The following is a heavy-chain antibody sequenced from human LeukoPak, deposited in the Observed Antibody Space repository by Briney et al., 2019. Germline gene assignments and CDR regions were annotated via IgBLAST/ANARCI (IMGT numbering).Heavy chain of an antibody. CDR2: INHSGST. V-gene: IGHV4-34*01. CDR1: GGSFSGYY. D-gene: IGHD3-22*01. J-gene: IGHJ6*02. CDR3: ARHDKIVYGDYYYGMDV. Sequence: PSETLSLTCAVYGGSFSGYYWSWIRQPPGKGLEWIGEINHSGSTNYNPSLKSRVTISVDTSKNQFSLKLSSVTAADTAVYYCARHDKIVYGDYYYGMDVWGQGTTVTVSS.